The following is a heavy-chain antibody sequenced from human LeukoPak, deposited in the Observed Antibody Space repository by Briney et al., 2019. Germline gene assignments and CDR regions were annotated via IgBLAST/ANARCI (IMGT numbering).Heavy chain of an antibody. CDR2: ISYDGTNT. Sequence: GGSLRLSCAASGFTFSSYAMHWVRQAPGKGLEWVALISYDGTNTYYADSVKGRFTISRDDSRNTLYLQVNSLRPEDTAVYYCANSPYVGDHGGPSAWGQGTLVTVSS. CDR1: GFTFSSYA. J-gene: IGHJ5*02. CDR3: ANSPYVGDHGGPSA. D-gene: IGHD4-23*01. V-gene: IGHV3-30-3*01.